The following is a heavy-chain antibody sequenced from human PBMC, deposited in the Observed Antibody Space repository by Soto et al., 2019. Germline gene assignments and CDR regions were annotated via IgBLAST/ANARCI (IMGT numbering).Heavy chain of an antibody. CDR1: GFTFDDYA. CDR2: ISGDGGST. Sequence: GSLRLSCAASGFTFDDYAMHWVRQAPGKGLEWVSLISGDGGSTYYADSVKGRFTISRDNSKNSLYLQMNSLRTEDTALYYCAKAPGYSSGWYYYYYGMDVWGQGTTVTVSS. D-gene: IGHD6-19*01. J-gene: IGHJ6*02. CDR3: AKAPGYSSGWYYYYYGMDV. V-gene: IGHV3-43*02.